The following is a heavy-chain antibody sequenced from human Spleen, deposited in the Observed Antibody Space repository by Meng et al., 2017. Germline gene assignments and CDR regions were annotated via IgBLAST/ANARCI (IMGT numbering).Heavy chain of an antibody. J-gene: IGHJ4*02. Sequence: QVHIQAWGAGLLKPAETLSPPCVVSGGSFSDYYWSWIRQPPGKGLEWIGEINHSGSTNYNPSLESRATISVDTSQNNLSLKLSSVTAADSAVYYCARGPTTMAHDFDYWGQGTLVTVSS. D-gene: IGHD4-11*01. CDR3: ARGPTTMAHDFDY. V-gene: IGHV4-34*01. CDR2: INHSGST. CDR1: GGSFSDYY.